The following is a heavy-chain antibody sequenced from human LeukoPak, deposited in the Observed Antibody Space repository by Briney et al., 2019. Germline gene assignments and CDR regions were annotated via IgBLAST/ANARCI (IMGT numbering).Heavy chain of an antibody. J-gene: IGHJ4*02. CDR2: ISGSGGST. D-gene: IGHD1-26*01. CDR1: GFTFSSYA. CDR3: AKDRYSGSYYFDY. Sequence: GASLRLSCAASGFTFSSYAMSWVRRAPGKGLEWVSAISGSGGSTYYADSVKGRFTISRDNSKNTLYLQMNSLRAEDTAVYYCAKDRYSGSYYFDYWGQGTLVTVSS. V-gene: IGHV3-23*01.